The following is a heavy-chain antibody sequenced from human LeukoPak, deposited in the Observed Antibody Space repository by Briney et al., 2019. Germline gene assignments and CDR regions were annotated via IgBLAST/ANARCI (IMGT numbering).Heavy chain of an antibody. Sequence: ASVKVSCKASGYTFTSYGISWVRQAPGQGLEWMGWISAYNGNTNYAQKLQGRVTMTTDTSTSTAYKELRSLRSDDTAAYYCARVSGSYPEPNYWGQGTLVTVSS. CDR2: ISAYNGNT. V-gene: IGHV1-18*01. CDR1: GYTFTSYG. CDR3: ARVSGSYPEPNY. J-gene: IGHJ4*02. D-gene: IGHD1-26*01.